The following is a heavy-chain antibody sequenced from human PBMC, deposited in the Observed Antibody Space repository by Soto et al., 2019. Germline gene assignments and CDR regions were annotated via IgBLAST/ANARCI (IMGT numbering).Heavy chain of an antibody. CDR2: MIPGSGHT. CDR3: ARMAASGSLNWFDP. Sequence: QVQLVQSGAEVKKAGASVKVSCKASGYTFTNYEISWVRQATGQGLEWMGWMIPGSGHTGYAHKFPDRVTMTSNISISTAYMELSRLGSDDTAIYYCARMAASGSLNWFDPWGQGTLVTVSS. V-gene: IGHV1-8*01. J-gene: IGHJ5*02. CDR1: GYTFTNYE. D-gene: IGHD3-10*01.